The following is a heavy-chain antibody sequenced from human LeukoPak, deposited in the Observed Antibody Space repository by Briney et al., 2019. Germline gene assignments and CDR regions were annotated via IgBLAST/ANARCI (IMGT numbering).Heavy chain of an antibody. V-gene: IGHV4-39*01. D-gene: IGHD1-26*01. Sequence: PSETLSLTCTVSGGSISSSNYYWGWIRQPPGKGLEWIGSIYYSGSTYYNPSLKSRVTISVDTSKNQFSLRLSSVTAADTAVYYCARRAAGSFSFDYWGQGRLVTVSS. J-gene: IGHJ4*02. CDR2: IYYSGST. CDR1: GGSISSSNYY. CDR3: ARRAAGSFSFDY.